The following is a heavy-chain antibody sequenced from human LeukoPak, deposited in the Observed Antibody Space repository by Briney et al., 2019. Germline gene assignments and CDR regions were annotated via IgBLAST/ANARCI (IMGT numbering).Heavy chain of an antibody. CDR3: AKDPPSSGWPNSFDY. J-gene: IGHJ4*02. D-gene: IGHD6-19*01. CDR2: IGSFGTIT. CDR1: GFTFSSYA. V-gene: IGHV3-23*01. Sequence: GGSLRLSCAAPGFTFSSYAMSWVRQTPGKGLEWVSAIGSFGTITYYADSVKGRFTISRDNSKNTLYLQMNSLRAEDTAIYYCAKDPPSSGWPNSFDYWGQGTLVTVSS.